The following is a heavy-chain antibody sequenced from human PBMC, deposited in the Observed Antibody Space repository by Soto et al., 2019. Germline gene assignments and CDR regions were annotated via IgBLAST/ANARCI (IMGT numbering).Heavy chain of an antibody. J-gene: IGHJ6*02. Sequence: KPSETLSLTCTVSGGSISSGGYYWSWIRQHPGKGLEWIGYIYYSGSTYYNPSLKSRVTISVDTSKNQFSLKLSSVTAADTAVYYCASLLRSGDYYYYYGMDVWGQGTTVTVSS. D-gene: IGHD4-17*01. CDR2: IYYSGST. CDR1: GGSISSGGYY. CDR3: ASLLRSGDYYYYYGMDV. V-gene: IGHV4-31*03.